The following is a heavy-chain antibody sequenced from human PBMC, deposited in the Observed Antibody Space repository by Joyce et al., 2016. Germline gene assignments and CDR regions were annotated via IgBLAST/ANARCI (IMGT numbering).Heavy chain of an antibody. CDR3: ARVAPAYSRGWGGSWFDS. CDR1: GGTFSNYG. J-gene: IGHJ5*01. Sequence: QVQLAQSGAEVKKPGSSVKVSCKASGGTFSNYGISWVRQAPGQGLEWMGGINTIIGTADYAQKFQGRVTIIADETTSTAYMELSSLRSEDTAIYYCARVAPAYSRGWGGSWFDSWGQGTLVTVSS. CDR2: INTIIGTA. D-gene: IGHD6-19*01. V-gene: IGHV1-69*01.